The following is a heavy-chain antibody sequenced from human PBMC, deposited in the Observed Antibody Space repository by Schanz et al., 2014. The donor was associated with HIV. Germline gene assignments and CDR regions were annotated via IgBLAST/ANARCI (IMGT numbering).Heavy chain of an antibody. V-gene: IGHV3-9*01. Sequence: QLVESGGGVVQPGGSLRLSCAASRFTFSSHAMHWVRQAPDRGLEWVSGISWNSGSIGYADSVKGRFTISRDNAKNSLYLQMNSLRAEDTAVYYCAREGGSSGHNGYFDYWGQGTLVTVSS. CDR3: AREGGSSGHNGYFDY. D-gene: IGHD6-19*01. J-gene: IGHJ4*02. CDR2: ISWNSGSI. CDR1: RFTFSSHA.